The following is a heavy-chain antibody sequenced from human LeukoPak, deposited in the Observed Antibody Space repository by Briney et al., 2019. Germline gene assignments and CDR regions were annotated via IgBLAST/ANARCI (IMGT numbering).Heavy chain of an antibody. D-gene: IGHD6-6*01. Sequence: PGGSLRLSCAASGFTFSSYGMNWVRQAPGKGLEWVSSISSSSSYIYYADSVKGRFTISRDNAKNSLYLQMNSLRAEDTAVYYCARDSSIAARPYYMDVWGKGTTVTVSS. V-gene: IGHV3-21*01. CDR3: ARDSSIAARPYYMDV. J-gene: IGHJ6*03. CDR2: ISSSSSYI. CDR1: GFTFSSYG.